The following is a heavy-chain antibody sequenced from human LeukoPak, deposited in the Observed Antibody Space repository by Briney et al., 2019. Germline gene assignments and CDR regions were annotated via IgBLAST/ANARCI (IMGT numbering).Heavy chain of an antibody. J-gene: IGHJ5*01. D-gene: IGHD2-21*01. V-gene: IGHV3-7*01. Sequence: GGSLRLSCAASGFTFSSYWMNWLRQAPGKGLEWVANVKQDGSEKYYVDSVKGRFTISRDNAKNSLYLQMNSLRAEDTAVYYCAKEGDYPILTYDSWGQGALVTVSS. CDR3: AKEGDYPILTYDS. CDR1: GFTFSSYW. CDR2: VKQDGSEK.